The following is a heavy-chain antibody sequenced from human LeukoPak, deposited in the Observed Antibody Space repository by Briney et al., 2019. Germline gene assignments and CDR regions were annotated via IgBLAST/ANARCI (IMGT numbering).Heavy chain of an antibody. J-gene: IGHJ4*02. CDR1: GFTFSSYG. D-gene: IGHD6-19*01. V-gene: IGHV3-23*01. Sequence: GGSLRLSCAASGFTFSSYGMSWVRQAPGKGLEWVSAISGSGGSTYYADSVKGRFTISRDNSKNTLYLQMNSLRAEDTAVYYCAKVSVAGYYFDYWGQGTLVTVSS. CDR2: ISGSGGST. CDR3: AKVSVAGYYFDY.